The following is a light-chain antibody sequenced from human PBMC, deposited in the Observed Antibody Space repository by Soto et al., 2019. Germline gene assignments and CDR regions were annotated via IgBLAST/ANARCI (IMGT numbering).Light chain of an antibody. Sequence: EIVLTQSPATLSLSPGERATISCRASQSVDDNFAWYQQKPGQAPRLLIYEASNRATGIPARFSGGGFGTEFTLTISSLEPEDFAVYFCHQRGNWPRTSFGQGTRLEI. CDR2: EAS. V-gene: IGKV3-11*01. J-gene: IGKJ2*01. CDR1: QSVDDN. CDR3: HQRGNWPRTS.